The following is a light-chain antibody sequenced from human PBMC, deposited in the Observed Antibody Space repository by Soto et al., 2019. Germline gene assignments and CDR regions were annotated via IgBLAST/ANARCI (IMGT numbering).Light chain of an antibody. J-gene: IGLJ1*01. CDR1: SSDVGGYNY. CDR3: SSYTSGWV. Sequence: QSALTQPASVSGSPGQSITISCTGTSSDVGGYNYVSWYQQHPGKAPKLMIYDVSNRPSGVSNRFSGSKSGNTASLTISGLQAEDEADYYCSSYTSGWVFGTGTKLTVL. CDR2: DVS. V-gene: IGLV2-14*01.